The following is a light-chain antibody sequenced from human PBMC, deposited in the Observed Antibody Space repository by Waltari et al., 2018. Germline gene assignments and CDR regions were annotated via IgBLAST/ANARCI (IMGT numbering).Light chain of an antibody. J-gene: IGLJ3*02. CDR2: SND. CDR1: SPNLGSNY. V-gene: IGLV1-44*01. CDR3: GTWDDSLKGWV. Sequence: QSVLTQPPSASETPGQRVTISCSGSSPNLGSNYVNCYQQFPGTAPKVLIYSNDQRPSGVPDRFSGSKSGTSASLAISGLQSEDEADYYCGTWDDSLKGWVFGGGTKLTVL.